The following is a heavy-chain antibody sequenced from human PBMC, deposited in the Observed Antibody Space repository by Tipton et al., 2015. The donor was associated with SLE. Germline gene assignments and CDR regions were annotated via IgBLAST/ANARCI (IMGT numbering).Heavy chain of an antibody. Sequence: VQLVQSGAEVKKPGESLKISCKSFKDSFRTDWIGWVRQMPGKGLEWMGIIYGGDSETRFSPSFQGQVTMSADKSITTAYLQWSSLRASDTAMYYCTRRRDYGDFRGDGFDIWGQGTMVTVSS. J-gene: IGHJ3*02. CDR1: KDSFRTDW. D-gene: IGHD4-17*01. V-gene: IGHV5-51*01. CDR2: IYGGDSET. CDR3: TRRRDYGDFRGDGFDI.